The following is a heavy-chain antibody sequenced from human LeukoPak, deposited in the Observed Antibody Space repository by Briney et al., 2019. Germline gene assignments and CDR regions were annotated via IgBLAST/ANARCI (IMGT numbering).Heavy chain of an antibody. J-gene: IGHJ5*02. Sequence: PGGSLRLSCAASVFTFSSYAMSWVRQAPGKGVEWVSAISGSGGSTYYADSVKGRFTISRDNSKNTLYLQMNSLRAEDTAVYYCAKERIAVAGGPPYWFGRWGQGTLVTVSS. CDR2: ISGSGGST. V-gene: IGHV3-23*01. CDR3: AKERIAVAGGPPYWFGR. D-gene: IGHD6-19*01. CDR1: VFTFSSYA.